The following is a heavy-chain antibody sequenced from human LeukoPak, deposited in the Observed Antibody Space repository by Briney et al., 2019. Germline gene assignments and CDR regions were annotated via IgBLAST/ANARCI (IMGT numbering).Heavy chain of an antibody. CDR3: ARDSQRRYGAAFVLPYNYFDY. Sequence: GGSLRLSCTASGFTFSRYAMHWVRQAPGKGLEWVAAISYDGSNKYYADSVKGQFTISRDNSKNTLYLQMNSLRAEDTVMYYCARDSQRRYGAAFVLPYNYFDYWGQGTLVTVSS. J-gene: IGHJ4*02. V-gene: IGHV3-30*04. D-gene: IGHD3-16*02. CDR2: ISYDGSNK. CDR1: GFTFSRYA.